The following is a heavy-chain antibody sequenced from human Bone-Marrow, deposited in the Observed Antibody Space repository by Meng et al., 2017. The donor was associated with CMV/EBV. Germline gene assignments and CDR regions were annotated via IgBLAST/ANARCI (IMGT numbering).Heavy chain of an antibody. CDR1: GFTFSSYS. V-gene: IGHV3-21*01. D-gene: IGHD3-22*01. CDR2: ISSSSSYI. J-gene: IGHJ4*02. Sequence: GESLKISCAASGFTFSSYSMNWVRQAPGKGLEWVSSISSSSSYIYYADSVKGRFTISRDNAKNSLYLQMNSLRAEDTAVYYCAGDSSGYHLDYWGQGTLVTVSS. CDR3: AGDSSGYHLDY.